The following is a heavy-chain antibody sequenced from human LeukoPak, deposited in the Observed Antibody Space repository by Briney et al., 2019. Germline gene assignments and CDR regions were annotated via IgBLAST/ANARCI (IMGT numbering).Heavy chain of an antibody. CDR1: GGTFSSYA. CDR3: ARNGQPHGGEFDY. Sequence: SVKVSCKASGGTFSSYAISWVRQAPGQGLEWMGGIIPIFGTANYAQKFQGRVTITTDESTSTAYMELSSLRSEDTAVYYCARNGQPHGGEFDYWGQGTLVTVSS. V-gene: IGHV1-69*05. J-gene: IGHJ4*02. CDR2: IIPIFGTA. D-gene: IGHD2-8*01.